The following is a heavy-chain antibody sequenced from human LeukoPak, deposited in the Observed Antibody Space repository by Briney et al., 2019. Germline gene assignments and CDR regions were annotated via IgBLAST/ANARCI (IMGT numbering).Heavy chain of an antibody. D-gene: IGHD6-25*01. Sequence: SETLSLTCAVSGYSISSGYYWGWIRQPPGKGLKWIGNFYHSGSTYYNPSLKSRVTISVDTSKNQFSLKLSSVTAADTAVYYCARVTAYSSENYFDYWGQGTLVTVSS. CDR2: FYHSGST. CDR1: GYSISSGYY. J-gene: IGHJ4*02. V-gene: IGHV4-38-2*01. CDR3: ARVTAYSSENYFDY.